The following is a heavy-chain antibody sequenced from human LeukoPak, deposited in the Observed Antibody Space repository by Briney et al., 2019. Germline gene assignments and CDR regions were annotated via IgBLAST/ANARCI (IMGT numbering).Heavy chain of an antibody. V-gene: IGHV3-48*03. CDR3: ARDVGKGYFDY. CDR2: IGTSGITI. J-gene: IGHJ4*02. Sequence: PGGSLRLSCAASGFTFSSYEMNWVRQAPGKGLEWISYIGTSGITIYYADSVKGRFTISRDNAKNSLYLQMNSLRAEDTAVYYCARDVGKGYFDYWGQGTLVTVSS. CDR1: GFTFSSYE.